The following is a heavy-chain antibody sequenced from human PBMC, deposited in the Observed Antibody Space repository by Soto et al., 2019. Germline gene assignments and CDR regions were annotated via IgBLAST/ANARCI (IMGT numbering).Heavy chain of an antibody. CDR3: ATPNAAGLGSRGYYYYYGMDV. D-gene: IGHD6-13*01. J-gene: IGHJ6*02. CDR1: GYTLTELS. CDR2: FDPEDGET. Sequence: ASVKVSCKVSGYTLTELSMHWVRQAPGKGLEWMGGFDPEDGETIYAQKFQGRVTMTEDTSTDTAYIELSSLRSEDTAVYYCATPNAAGLGSRGYYYYYGMDVWGQGTTVTVSS. V-gene: IGHV1-24*01.